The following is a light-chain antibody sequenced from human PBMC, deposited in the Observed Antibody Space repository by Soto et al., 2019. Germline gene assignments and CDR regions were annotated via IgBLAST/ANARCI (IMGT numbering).Light chain of an antibody. V-gene: IGKV1-27*01. J-gene: IGKJ3*01. CDR1: QGISSY. Sequence: DIQMTQSPSSLSASVGDRVTITCRASQGISSYLAWYQQKPGKVPKLLIYSASTLQSGVPSQFSGSGSGTDFTLTISSLQPEDVATYYCQKCNSAPFTFGPGTKVDIK. CDR2: SAS. CDR3: QKCNSAPFT.